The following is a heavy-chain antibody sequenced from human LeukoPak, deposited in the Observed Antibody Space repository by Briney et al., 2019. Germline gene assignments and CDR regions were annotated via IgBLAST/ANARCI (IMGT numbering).Heavy chain of an antibody. D-gene: IGHD5-12*01. CDR1: GYTFTGYY. Sequence: VASVKVSCKASGYTFTGYYMHWVRQAPGQGLEWMGIINPSGGSTSYAQKFQGRVTMTRDTSTSTVYMELSSLRSGDTAVYYCARDTSHIVARELGENWFDPWGQGTLVTVSS. CDR3: ARDTSHIVARELGENWFDP. CDR2: INPSGGST. V-gene: IGHV1-46*01. J-gene: IGHJ5*02.